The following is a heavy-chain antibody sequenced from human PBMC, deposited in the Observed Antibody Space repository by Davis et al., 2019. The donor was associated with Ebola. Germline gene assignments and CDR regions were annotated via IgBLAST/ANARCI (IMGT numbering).Heavy chain of an antibody. CDR1: GFTFSSYG. CDR2: ISYDGSNK. CDR3: AKALDYGDSPDDY. V-gene: IGHV3-30*18. J-gene: IGHJ4*02. D-gene: IGHD4-17*01. Sequence: PGGSLRLSCAASGFTFSSYGMHWVRQAPGKGLEWVAVISYDGSNKYYADSVKGRFTISRGNSKNTLYLQMNSLRAEDTAVYYCAKALDYGDSPDDYWGQGTLVTVSS.